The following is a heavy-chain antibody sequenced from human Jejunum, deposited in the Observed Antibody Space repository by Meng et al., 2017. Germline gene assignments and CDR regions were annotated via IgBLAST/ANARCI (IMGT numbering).Heavy chain of an antibody. CDR2: TYYRSKYYN. J-gene: IGHJ4*02. CDR3: ARDWGDVRGGFDF. D-gene: IGHD3-10*02. V-gene: IGHV6-1*01. CDR1: GDGVSSNSAA. Sequence: QVQLQQSSPGLVKPSPTPSLTFSISGDGVSSNSAAWNWIRQSPSRGLEWLGRTYYRSKYYNDYALSVKSRITINPDTSKNQFSLQLNSVTPEDTAIYYCARDWGDVRGGFDFWGQGTLVTVSS.